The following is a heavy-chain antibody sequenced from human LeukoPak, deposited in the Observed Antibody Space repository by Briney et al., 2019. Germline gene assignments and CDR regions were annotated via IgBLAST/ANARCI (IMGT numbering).Heavy chain of an antibody. V-gene: IGHV3-11*01. J-gene: IGHJ6*03. CDR1: GFTFSDYY. Sequence: GGSLRLSCAASGFTFSDYYMSWIRQAPGKGLEWVSYISSSGSTIYYADSVKGRFTISRDNAKNSLYLQMNSLRAEDTAVYYCARRNYDILTGGQLYYYYYYMDVWGKGTTVTISS. CDR2: ISSSGSTI. CDR3: ARRNYDILTGGQLYYYYYYMDV. D-gene: IGHD3-9*01.